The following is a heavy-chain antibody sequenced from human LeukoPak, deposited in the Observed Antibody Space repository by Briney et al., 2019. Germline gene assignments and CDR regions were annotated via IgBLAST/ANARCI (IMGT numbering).Heavy chain of an antibody. D-gene: IGHD3-10*01. CDR3: ATQNTLWFGESAPFDY. CDR2: IIPIFGTA. V-gene: IGHV1-69*05. Sequence: SVKVSCKASGGTFSSYAISWVRQAPGQGLEWMGGIIPIFGTANYAQKFQGRVTITTDESTSTAYMELSSLRSEDAAVYYCATQNTLWFGESAPFDYWGQGTLVTVSS. J-gene: IGHJ4*02. CDR1: GGTFSSYA.